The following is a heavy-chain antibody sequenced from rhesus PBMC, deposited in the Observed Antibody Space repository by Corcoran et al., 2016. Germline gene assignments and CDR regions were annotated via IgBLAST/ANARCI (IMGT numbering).Heavy chain of an antibody. CDR3: ARKGYEDDYGYYYTFDY. J-gene: IGHJ4*01. V-gene: IGHV4S7*01. D-gene: IGHD3-9*01. Sequence: VQLQESGPGLVKPSETLSLTCAVSGGSISSGYGWSWIRQPPGKGLEWIGHIYGRIGSTYSNPSLTSRVTISKDTSKNQFSLKLSSVTAADTAVYYCARKGYEDDYGYYYTFDYWGQGVLVTVSS. CDR2: IYGRIGST. CDR1: GGSISSGYG.